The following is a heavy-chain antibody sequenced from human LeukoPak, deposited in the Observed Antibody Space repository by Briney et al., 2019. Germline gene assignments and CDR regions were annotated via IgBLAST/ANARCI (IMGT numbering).Heavy chain of an antibody. CDR1: GFTFSSYG. D-gene: IGHD1-26*01. J-gene: IGHJ4*02. CDR2: ISYDASNK. V-gene: IGHV3-30*18. Sequence: GGSLRLSRAASGFTFSSYGMHWVRQAPGKGLEWVAVISYDASNKYYADSVKGRFTISRDNSKNTQYLQMNNLRGEDTAVYYCAKGVGSTGSYFDYWGQGTLVTVSS. CDR3: AKGVGSTGSYFDY.